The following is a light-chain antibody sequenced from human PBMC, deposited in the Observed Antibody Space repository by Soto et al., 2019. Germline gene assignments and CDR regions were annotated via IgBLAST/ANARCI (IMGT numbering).Light chain of an antibody. CDR1: TSNVGNSY. V-gene: IGLV1-51*01. CDR2: DNN. J-gene: IGLJ2*01. Sequence: QSVLTQPPSVSAAPEQKVTISCSGSTSNVGNSYVSWYQHVAGTVPSLLIYDNNMRPSGVPDRFSASKSGTSATLDISTLQTGDEADYYCASWDTFLSVGVFGGGTKLTVL. CDR3: ASWDTFLSVGV.